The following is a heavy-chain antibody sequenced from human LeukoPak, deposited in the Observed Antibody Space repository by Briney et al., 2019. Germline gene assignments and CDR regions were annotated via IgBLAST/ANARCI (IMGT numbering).Heavy chain of an antibody. CDR1: GYTFIGQY. Sequence: ASVKVSCKASGYTFIGQYLYWARQTPGQGLEWMGWINPKTGDTDSAQNFQGRVTMTRNTSISTAYMELSSLRSEDTAVYYCARGSFYCSSTSCYLLDYWGQGTLVTVSS. D-gene: IGHD2-2*01. V-gene: IGHV1-2*02. CDR3: ARGSFYCSSTSCYLLDY. J-gene: IGHJ4*02. CDR2: INPKTGDT.